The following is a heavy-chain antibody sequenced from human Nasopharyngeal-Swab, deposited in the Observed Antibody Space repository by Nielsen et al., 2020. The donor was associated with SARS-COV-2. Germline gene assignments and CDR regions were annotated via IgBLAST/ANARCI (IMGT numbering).Heavy chain of an antibody. CDR1: GGSFSGYY. J-gene: IGHJ3*02. V-gene: IGHV4-34*01. CDR2: INHSGST. CDR3: ARDPGVGADPNDAFDI. D-gene: IGHD1-26*01. Sequence: SETLSLTCAVYGGSFSGYYWSWIRQPPGKGLEWIGEINHSGSTNYNPSLKSRVTISVDTSKNQFSLKLSSVTAADTAVYYCARDPGVGADPNDAFDIWGQGTMVTVSS.